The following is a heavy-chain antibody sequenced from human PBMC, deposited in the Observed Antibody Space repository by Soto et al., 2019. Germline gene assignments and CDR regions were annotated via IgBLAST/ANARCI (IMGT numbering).Heavy chain of an antibody. CDR1: GFTFDDYA. D-gene: IGHD6-25*01. Sequence: GGSLRLSCAASGFTFDDYAMHWVRQAPGKGLEWVSGISWNSGTIGYADSVKGRFTISRDNANNSLYLHMNSLRAEDTALYFCAKGSGSHERLHPDYWGQGTLVTVSS. CDR2: ISWNSGTI. J-gene: IGHJ4*02. CDR3: AKGSGSHERLHPDY. V-gene: IGHV3-9*01.